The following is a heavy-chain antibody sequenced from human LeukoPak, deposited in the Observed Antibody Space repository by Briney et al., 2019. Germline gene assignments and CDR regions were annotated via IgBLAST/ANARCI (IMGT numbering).Heavy chain of an antibody. D-gene: IGHD3-10*01. CDR2: INHSGTP. V-gene: IGHV4-34*01. J-gene: IGHJ4*02. Sequence: PSGTLSLTCAVSGGSFRGYSWSWIRQPPGKGLEWVGEINHSGTPNYNPSLNSRVTISVDTSKNQSSLKLSSVPAADTAVYYCARYKFGSDYFDYWGQGTLAAVS. CDR1: GGSFRGYS. CDR3: ARYKFGSDYFDY.